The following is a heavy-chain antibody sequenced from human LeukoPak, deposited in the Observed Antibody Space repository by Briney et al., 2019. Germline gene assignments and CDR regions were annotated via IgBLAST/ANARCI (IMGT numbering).Heavy chain of an antibody. CDR1: GFTFSSYA. Sequence: GRSLRLSCAASGFTFSSYAMHWVRQAPGKGLEWVAVISYDGSNKYYADSVKGRFTISRDNSKNTLYLQMNSLRAEDTAVYYCAKERNLEIAVAGTIFDSWGQGTLVTVSS. CDR3: AKERNLEIAVAGTIFDS. V-gene: IGHV3-30-3*01. J-gene: IGHJ4*02. CDR2: ISYDGSNK. D-gene: IGHD6-19*01.